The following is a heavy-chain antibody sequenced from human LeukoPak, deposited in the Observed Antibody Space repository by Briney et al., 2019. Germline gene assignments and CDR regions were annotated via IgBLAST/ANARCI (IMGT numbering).Heavy chain of an antibody. CDR1: GGSISSYY. V-gene: IGHV4-59*01. Sequence: PSETLSLTCTVSGGSISSYYWSWIRQPPGKGLEWIGYIYYSGSTNYNPSLKSRVTISVDTSKNQFSLKLSSVTAADTAVYYCARSPECSSTSCYRGDLDYCGQGTLVTVSS. D-gene: IGHD2-2*01. CDR2: IYYSGST. CDR3: ARSPECSSTSCYRGDLDY. J-gene: IGHJ4*02.